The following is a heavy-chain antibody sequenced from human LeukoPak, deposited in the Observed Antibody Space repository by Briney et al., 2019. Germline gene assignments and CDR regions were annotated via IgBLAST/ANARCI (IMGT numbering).Heavy chain of an antibody. V-gene: IGHV4-59*01. D-gene: IGHD3-22*01. Sequence: SETLSLTCTVSGGSISSNYWNWIRQPPGKGLEWIGYIYYSGSTNYNPSLKSRVTISVDTSKNQFSLKLSSVTAADTAVYYCARDYYGSSGYYSLDAFDIWGQGTMVTVSS. CDR1: GGSISSNY. J-gene: IGHJ3*02. CDR2: IYYSGST. CDR3: ARDYYGSSGYYSLDAFDI.